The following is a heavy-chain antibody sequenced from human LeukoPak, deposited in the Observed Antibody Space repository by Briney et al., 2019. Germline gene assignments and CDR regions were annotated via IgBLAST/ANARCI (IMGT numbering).Heavy chain of an antibody. CDR3: ARETPGYSYAYYYYYYMDV. J-gene: IGHJ6*03. Sequence: GGSLRLSCAASGFTFSDYYMSWIRQAPGKGLEWVSYISSSGSTIYYADSVKGRFTISRDNAKNSLYLQMNSLRAEDTAVYYCARETPGYSYAYYYYYYMDVWGKGTTVTISS. CDR2: ISSSGSTI. D-gene: IGHD5-18*01. CDR1: GFTFSDYY. V-gene: IGHV3-11*01.